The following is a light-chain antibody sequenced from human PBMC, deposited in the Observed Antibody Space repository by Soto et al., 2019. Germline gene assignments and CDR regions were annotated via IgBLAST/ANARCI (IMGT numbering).Light chain of an antibody. V-gene: IGLV2-11*01. CDR2: DVS. CDR3: CSYAGRYTLGWV. CDR1: SSDVGGYNY. J-gene: IGLJ3*02. Sequence: QSALTQPRSVSGSPGQSVTISCTGTSSDVGGYNYVSWYQQHPGKAPKLMIYDVSKRPSGVPDSFSGSKSGNTASLTISGLQAEDEADYYCCSYAGRYTLGWVFGGGTKLTVL.